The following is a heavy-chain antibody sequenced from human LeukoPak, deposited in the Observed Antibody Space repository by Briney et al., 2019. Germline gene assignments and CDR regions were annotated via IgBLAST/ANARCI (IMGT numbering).Heavy chain of an antibody. J-gene: IGHJ4*02. CDR3: AKSYGANYFDY. CDR1: GFTFSSYG. Sequence: PGGSLRLSCAASGFTFSSYGMHWVRQAPGKGLEWVAFIRYDESNNYYADSVKGRFTISRDNSKNTMYLQMNSLRAEDTAVYYCAKSYGANYFDYWDQGTLVIVSS. V-gene: IGHV3-30*02. D-gene: IGHD4-17*01. CDR2: IRYDESNN.